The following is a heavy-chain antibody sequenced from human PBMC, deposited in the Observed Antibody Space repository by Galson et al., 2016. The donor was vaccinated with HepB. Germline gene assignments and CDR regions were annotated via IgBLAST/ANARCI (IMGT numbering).Heavy chain of an antibody. CDR3: ARPRGTSYYYYGMDV. D-gene: IGHD3-16*01. J-gene: IGHJ6*02. V-gene: IGHV3-30-3*01. CDR1: GFTFRSYA. Sequence: SLRLSCAAPGFTFRSYAMFLFRQAPGKGLDWVTLISSDGLNKFYGDSVKGRVTISRDKSKNTLHLQMSSLRGEDTAVYYCARPRGTSYYYYGMDVWGQGTTVSVSS. CDR2: ISSDGLNK.